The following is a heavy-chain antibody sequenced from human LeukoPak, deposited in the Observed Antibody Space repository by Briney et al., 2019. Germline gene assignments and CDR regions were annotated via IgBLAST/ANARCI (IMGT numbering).Heavy chain of an antibody. J-gene: IGHJ4*02. D-gene: IGHD3-9*01. CDR2: LYYNENT. CDR3: ARDDDRLDY. V-gene: IGHV4-39*07. CDR1: GGSISSTSYY. Sequence: PSETLSLTCTVSGGSISSTSYYWGWIRQPPGKGLEWIGGLYYNENTYYNPSLKSRVTLSVATSKNQFSLRLNSVTAADTAVYYCARDDDRLDYWGQGTLVTVSS.